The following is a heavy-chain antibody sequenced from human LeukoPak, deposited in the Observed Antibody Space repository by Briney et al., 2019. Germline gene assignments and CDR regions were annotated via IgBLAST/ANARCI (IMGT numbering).Heavy chain of an antibody. Sequence: PGGSMRLSCAASGFSFRNYWMSWVRQAPGKGLEWVADIKQDGSEKNYVDSVKGRFTISRDNSKNTLYLQMNSLRAEDTAVYYCVRGYYAGRGHHFEYWGQGTLVTVSS. D-gene: IGHD3-22*01. J-gene: IGHJ4*02. CDR3: VRGYYAGRGHHFEY. CDR2: IKQDGSEK. CDR1: GFSFRNYW. V-gene: IGHV3-7*01.